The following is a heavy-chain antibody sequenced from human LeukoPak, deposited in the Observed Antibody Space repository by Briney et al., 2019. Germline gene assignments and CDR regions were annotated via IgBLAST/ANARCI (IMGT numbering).Heavy chain of an antibody. D-gene: IGHD2-15*01. CDR2: ISGSGGST. CDR3: ARAPCSGGSCSLVHFDY. J-gene: IGHJ4*02. V-gene: IGHV3-23*01. CDR1: GFTLSSYA. Sequence: GGSLRLSCAASGFTLSSYAMSWVRQAPGKGLEWVSAISGSGGSTYYADSVKGRFAISRDNSKNTLYLQMNSLRAEDTAVYYCARAPCSGGSCSLVHFDYWGQGTLVTVSS.